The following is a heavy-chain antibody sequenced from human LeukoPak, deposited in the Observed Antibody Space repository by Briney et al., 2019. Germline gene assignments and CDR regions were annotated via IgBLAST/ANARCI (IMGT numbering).Heavy chain of an antibody. J-gene: IGHJ6*03. CDR3: ARDYVQAGDMDV. D-gene: IGHD3-10*02. CDR2: IYYSGST. CDR1: GGSISSGDYY. V-gene: IGHV4-30-4*08. Sequence: PLETLTLTCTVSGGSISSGDYYWSWIRQPPGKGLEWIGYIYYSGSTYYNPSLKSQVTISVDTSKNQFSLKLSSVTAADTAVYYCARDYVQAGDMDVWGKGTTVTVSS.